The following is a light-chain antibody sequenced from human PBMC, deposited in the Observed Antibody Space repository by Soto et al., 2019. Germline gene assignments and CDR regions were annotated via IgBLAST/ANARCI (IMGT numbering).Light chain of an antibody. V-gene: IGLV1-40*01. CDR2: GHN. CDR3: QSYDNTLGGWV. Sequence: QSVLTQPPSVSGAPGQGVTISCTGSSSNIGEGYDVHWYQQLPGTAPKLLIYGHNNRPSGVPDRFSASKSGTSASLAITGLQSEDEADYYCQSYDNTLGGWVFGGGTKLTVL. J-gene: IGLJ3*02. CDR1: SSNIGEGYD.